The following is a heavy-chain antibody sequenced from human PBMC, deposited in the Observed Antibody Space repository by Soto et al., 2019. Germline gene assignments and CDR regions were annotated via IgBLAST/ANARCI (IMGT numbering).Heavy chain of an antibody. Sequence: DAQLVESGGGLVQPGKSLRISCVASGFTFDDHTMHWARQAPGRGLDWVSCISWNSGIIGYAASVKGRFTISRDNAKNSLYLRMDSLRPEDTAVYYCTKATHSPSGYFEAFDVWGQGTKVTVSS. CDR3: TKATHSPSGYFEAFDV. J-gene: IGHJ3*01. CDR1: GFTFDDHT. CDR2: ISWNSGII. V-gene: IGHV3-9*01. D-gene: IGHD3-22*01.